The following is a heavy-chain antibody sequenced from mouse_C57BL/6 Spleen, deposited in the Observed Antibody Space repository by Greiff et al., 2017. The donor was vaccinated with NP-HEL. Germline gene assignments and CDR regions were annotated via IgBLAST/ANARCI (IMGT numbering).Heavy chain of an antibody. V-gene: IGHV5-9*01. CDR2: ISGGGGNT. Sequence: EVKLMESGGGLVKPGGSLKLSCAASGFTFSSYTMSWVRQTPEKRLEWVATISGGGGNTYYPDSVKGRFTISRDNAKNTLYLQMSSLRSEDTALYYCARQGRSNFYFDYWGQGTTLTVSS. CDR3: ARQGRSNFYFDY. J-gene: IGHJ2*01. CDR1: GFTFSSYT. D-gene: IGHD2-5*01.